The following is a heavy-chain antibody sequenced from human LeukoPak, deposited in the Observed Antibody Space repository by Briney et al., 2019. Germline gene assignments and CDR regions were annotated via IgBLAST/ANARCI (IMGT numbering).Heavy chain of an antibody. CDR3: AREKLSSSLIDY. CDR1: GYTFTSYD. V-gene: IGHV1-8*01. J-gene: IGHJ4*02. Sequence: ASVKVSCKTSGYTFTSYDINWVRQATGQGLEWMGWMNPNSGNTGYAQKFQGRVTMTRDTSISTAYMELSRLRSDDTAVYYCAREKLSSSLIDYWGQGTLVTVSS. CDR2: MNPNSGNT. D-gene: IGHD6-6*01.